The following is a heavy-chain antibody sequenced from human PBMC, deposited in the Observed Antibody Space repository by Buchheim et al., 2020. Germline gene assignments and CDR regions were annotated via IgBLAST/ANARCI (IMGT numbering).Heavy chain of an antibody. CDR3: ASRYYYDSSGYYPWVFDY. V-gene: IGHV4-30-2*01. D-gene: IGHD3-22*01. J-gene: IGHJ4*02. CDR2: IYHSGST. CDR1: GGSISSGGYS. Sequence: QLQLQESGSGLVKPSQTLSLTCAVSGGSISSGGYSWSWIRQPPGKGLEWIGYIYHSGSTYYNPSLKSQVTISVDRSKNKFSLKLSSVTAADTAVYYCASRYYYDSSGYYPWVFDYWGQGTL.